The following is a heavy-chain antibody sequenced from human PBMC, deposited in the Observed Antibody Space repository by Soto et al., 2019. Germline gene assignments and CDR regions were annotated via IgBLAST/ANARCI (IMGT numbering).Heavy chain of an antibody. Sequence: HLGGSLRLSCAASGFTFSGPAMHWVRQVSGKGLEWVGRIRSKANSYATAYAASVKGRFTISRDDSKNTAYLQMNSLKTEDTAVYYCTTTLYGDSTGYYGMDVWGQGTTVTVSS. CDR2: IRSKANSYAT. J-gene: IGHJ6*02. CDR1: GFTFSGPA. V-gene: IGHV3-73*01. CDR3: TTTLYGDSTGYYGMDV. D-gene: IGHD4-17*01.